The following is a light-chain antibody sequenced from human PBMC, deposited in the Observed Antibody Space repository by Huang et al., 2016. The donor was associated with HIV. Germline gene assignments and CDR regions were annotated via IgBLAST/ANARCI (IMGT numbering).Light chain of an antibody. V-gene: IGKV3-15*01. CDR1: QSVSNN. Sequence: EIVMTQSPATLSVSPGERATLSCRASQSVSNNLAWYQQKPGLAPTLLIYGASTRATGIQARFSGSGSGTRFTLTISSLQSEDFAVYYCQQYNNWPPEYTFGQGTKLEIK. CDR2: GAS. J-gene: IGKJ2*01. CDR3: QQYNNWPPEYT.